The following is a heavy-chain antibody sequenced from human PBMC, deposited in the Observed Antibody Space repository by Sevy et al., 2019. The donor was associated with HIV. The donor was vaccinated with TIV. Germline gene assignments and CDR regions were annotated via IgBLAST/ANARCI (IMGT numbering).Heavy chain of an antibody. CDR3: ARDARLDYGGNSRYYYYYMDV. CDR2: IYSGGST. CDR1: GFTVSSNY. V-gene: IGHV3-53*01. Sequence: GGSLRLSCAASGFTVSSNYMSWVRQAPGKGLEWVSVIYSGGSTYYADSVKGRFTISRDNSKNTLYLQMNSRRAEDTAVYYCARDARLDYGGNSRYYYYYMDVWGKGTTVTVSS. D-gene: IGHD4-17*01. J-gene: IGHJ6*03.